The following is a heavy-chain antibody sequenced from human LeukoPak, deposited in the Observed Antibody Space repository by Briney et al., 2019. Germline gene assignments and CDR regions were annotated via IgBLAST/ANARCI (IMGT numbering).Heavy chain of an antibody. CDR3: ARHNAPDSEADAFDI. V-gene: IGHV3-20*04. Sequence: PGGSLRLSCAASGFTFSRYWIHRVRQAPGKGLEWVSAITWNGGGTGYGDSVKGRFTISRDNAQNSLFLLMANLIADDTALYYCARHNAPDSEADAFDIWGRGTMVTVSS. D-gene: IGHD3-22*01. J-gene: IGHJ3*02. CDR1: GFTFSRYW. CDR2: ITWNGGGT.